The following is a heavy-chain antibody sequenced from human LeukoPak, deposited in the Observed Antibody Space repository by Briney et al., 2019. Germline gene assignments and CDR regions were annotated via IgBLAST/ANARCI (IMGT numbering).Heavy chain of an antibody. CDR3: ASGDEMATIGIDY. CDR1: GGSISSSSYY. CDR2: IYYSGST. V-gene: IGHV4-39*01. J-gene: IGHJ4*02. D-gene: IGHD5-24*01. Sequence: SETLSLTCTVSGGSISSSSYYWGWIRQPPGKGLEWIGSIYYSGSTYYNPSLKSRVTISVDTSKNQFSLKLSSVTAADTAVYYCASGDEMATIGIDYWGQGTLVTVSS.